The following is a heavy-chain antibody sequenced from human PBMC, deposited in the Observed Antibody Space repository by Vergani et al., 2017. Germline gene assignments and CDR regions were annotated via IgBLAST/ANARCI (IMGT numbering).Heavy chain of an antibody. V-gene: IGHV3-73*02. CDR3: ARGEKQWLVGVWSFDY. CDR1: GFTFSGSA. CDR2: IRSKANSYAT. J-gene: IGHJ4*02. D-gene: IGHD6-19*01. Sequence: EVQLVESGGGLVQPGGSLKLSCAASGFTFSGSAMHWVRQASGKGLEWVGRIRSKANSYATAYAASVKGRFTISRDDSKNTAYLQMNSLKTEDTAVYYCARGEKQWLVGVWSFDYWGQGTLVTVSS.